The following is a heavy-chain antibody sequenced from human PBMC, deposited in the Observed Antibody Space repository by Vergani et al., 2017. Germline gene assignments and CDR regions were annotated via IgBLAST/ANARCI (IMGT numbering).Heavy chain of an antibody. CDR2: VDPEDGET. J-gene: IGHJ4*02. Sequence: VQLVQSGSELKKPGASVKVSCKASGYTFTSYAMNWVQQAPGKGLEWMGLVDPEDGETIYAEKFQGRVTITADTSTDTAYMELSSLRSEDTAVYYCATDLMGATTFRDYWGQGTLVTVSS. CDR3: ATDLMGATTFRDY. D-gene: IGHD1-26*01. CDR1: GYTFTSYA. V-gene: IGHV1-69-2*01.